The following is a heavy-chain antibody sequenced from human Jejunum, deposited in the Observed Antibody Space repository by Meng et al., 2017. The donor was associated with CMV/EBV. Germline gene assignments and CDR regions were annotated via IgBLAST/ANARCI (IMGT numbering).Heavy chain of an antibody. V-gene: IGHV1-18*01. Sequence: VRLVQAGAEGKRLGASVTFSCKTTGYTFTRHGITWVRQAPGQGLEYMGWISGYNGDTIYAQNLQGRVTMTTDTSTNIAYMELRSLRADDTAVYYCARVEVGITSGDYWGQGTLVTVSS. D-gene: IGHD1-26*01. CDR2: ISGYNGDT. CDR1: GYTFTRHG. J-gene: IGHJ4*02. CDR3: ARVEVGITSGDY.